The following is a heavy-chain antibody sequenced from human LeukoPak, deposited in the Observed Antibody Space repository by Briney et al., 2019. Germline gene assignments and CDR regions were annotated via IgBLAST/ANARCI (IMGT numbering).Heavy chain of an antibody. CDR2: ISSSGSTI. CDR3: ARDPTAMAYFDY. Sequence: GSPRLSWAASGFTFSDYYISWIRQAPRKGLEWGSYISSSGSTIYYADSVKGRFTISRDNAKNSLYLQMNSLRAEDTAVYYCARDPTAMAYFDYWGQGTLVTVSS. D-gene: IGHD5-18*01. J-gene: IGHJ4*02. V-gene: IGHV3-11*04. CDR1: GFTFSDYY.